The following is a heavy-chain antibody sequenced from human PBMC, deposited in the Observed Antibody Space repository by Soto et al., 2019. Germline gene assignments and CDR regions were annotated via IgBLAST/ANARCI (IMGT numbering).Heavy chain of an antibody. J-gene: IGHJ5*02. CDR2: INPDNGNT. D-gene: IGHD2-15*01. V-gene: IGHV1-3*01. CDR1: GYTFTRYT. CDR3: ARGIAKGQLDP. Sequence: ASVKVSCKASGYTFTRYTRNWVRQAPGQRLEWMGWINPDNGNTKSSQKFQDRVIITRDTSASTAYMDLSSLRYEDTAVYYCARGIAKGQLDPWGQGTLVTVSS.